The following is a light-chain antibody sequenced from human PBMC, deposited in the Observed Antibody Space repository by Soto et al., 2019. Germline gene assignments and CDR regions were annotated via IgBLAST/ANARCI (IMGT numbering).Light chain of an antibody. CDR3: QQCGSSST. CDR1: QTFSNSF. V-gene: IGKV3-20*01. Sequence: EVVLTQSPGTLSSSPGERATLSCRASQTFSNSFLSWFQQIPGQAPRLLIYGASMRATGIPDRFSGSGSGTDFTLTISRLEPEDFAVYYCQQCGSSSTFGQGTRLEIK. J-gene: IGKJ5*01. CDR2: GAS.